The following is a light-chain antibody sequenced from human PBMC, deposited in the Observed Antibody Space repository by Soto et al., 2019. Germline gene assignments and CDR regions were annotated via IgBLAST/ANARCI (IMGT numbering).Light chain of an antibody. J-gene: IGLJ1*01. CDR2: DVS. V-gene: IGLV2-14*01. CDR1: SSDVGGYNY. CDR3: SSYTSSSTYV. Sequence: LTQPASVSGSPGQSITISCTGTSSDVGGYNYGSWYQQHPGKAPKLMIYDVSNRPSGVSNRFSGSKSGNTASLTISGLQAEDEADYYCSSYTSSSTYVFGTGTKVTVL.